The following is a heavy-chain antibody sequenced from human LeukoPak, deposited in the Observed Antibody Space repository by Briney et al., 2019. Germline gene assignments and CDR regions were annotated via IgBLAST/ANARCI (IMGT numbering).Heavy chain of an antibody. CDR1: GYTLTGYY. CDR2: INPNSGGT. V-gene: IGHV1-2*02. CDR3: ARDLDYGDYASDY. Sequence: ASVKVSCKASGYTLTGYYMHWVRQAPGQGLEWMGWINPNSGGTNYAQKFQGRVTMTRDTSISTAYMELSRLRSDDTAVYYCARDLDYGDYASDYWGQGTLVTVSS. J-gene: IGHJ4*02. D-gene: IGHD4-17*01.